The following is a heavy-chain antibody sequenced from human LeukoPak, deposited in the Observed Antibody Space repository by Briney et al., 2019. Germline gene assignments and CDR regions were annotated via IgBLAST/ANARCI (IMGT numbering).Heavy chain of an antibody. Sequence: PSQTLSLTCTVSGGSISSGSYYWSWIRQPAGKGLEWIGRIYTSGSTSYNPSLKSRVTISVNTSKNQFSLKLSSVTAADTAVYYCARGGSYQTRAFDIWGQGTMVTVSS. V-gene: IGHV4-61*02. J-gene: IGHJ3*02. D-gene: IGHD1-26*01. CDR3: ARGGSYQTRAFDI. CDR1: GGSISSGSYY. CDR2: IYTSGST.